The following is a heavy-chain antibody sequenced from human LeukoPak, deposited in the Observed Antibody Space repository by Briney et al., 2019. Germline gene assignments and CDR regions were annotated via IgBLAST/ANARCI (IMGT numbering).Heavy chain of an antibody. CDR3: ARDQGYD. CDR1: GFTFSSYG. Sequence: GGSLRLSCAASGFTFSSYGMHWVRQAPGKGLEWVALISNDGKNKYYADSVKGRFTISRDNSKNTLYLQMNSLRAEDTAVYYCARDQGYDWGQGTLVTVSS. J-gene: IGHJ4*02. CDR2: ISNDGKNK. D-gene: IGHD5-18*01. V-gene: IGHV3-30*03.